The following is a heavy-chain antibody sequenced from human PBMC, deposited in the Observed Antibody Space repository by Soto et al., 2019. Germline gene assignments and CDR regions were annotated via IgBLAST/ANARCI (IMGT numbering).Heavy chain of an antibody. V-gene: IGHV3-20*04. CDR1: GFIFDDYA. Sequence: EVQLVESGGGVVRPGGSLRLSCEASGFIFDDYAMSWVRQAPGKGLEWVSGINWNGGSTYYADSVKGRFTISRDSAKNSLYLQTNSLRAEDTALYYCAIGPYVSSSTWYYDYWGQGTLVTVPS. CDR2: INWNGGST. CDR3: AIGPYVSSSTWYYDY. J-gene: IGHJ4*02. D-gene: IGHD6-13*01.